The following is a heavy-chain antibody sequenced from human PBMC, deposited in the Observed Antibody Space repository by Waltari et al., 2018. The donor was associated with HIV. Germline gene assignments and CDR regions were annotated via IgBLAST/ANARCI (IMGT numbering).Heavy chain of an antibody. Sequence: QLQLQASGPGLVKPSETLSFTCTVSGGSISSRSYYWGWLRQPPGKWLEWIGSSNYRGSNYYNRSPEGRVIIARDTAKKQLSLELGALTAAGTAVYYGARVGYGAGGLDYWGQGTLVTVSS. CDR2: SNYRGSN. D-gene: IGHD5-18*01. J-gene: IGHJ4*02. V-gene: IGHV4-39*07. CDR3: ARVGYGAGGLDY. CDR1: GGSISSRSYY.